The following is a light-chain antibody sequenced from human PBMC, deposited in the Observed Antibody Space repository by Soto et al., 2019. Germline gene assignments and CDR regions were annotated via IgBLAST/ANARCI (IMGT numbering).Light chain of an antibody. J-gene: IGLJ3*02. Sequence: QPVLTQPPSVSAAPGQKVAISCSGSNSNIGNNYVAWFQQLPGTAPKLLIYEDEKRFSGIPDRFSGSKSGSSATLGITGLQTGDEADYYCATWDSSLSAGVSGGGTKVTVL. CDR3: ATWDSSLSAGV. V-gene: IGLV1-51*02. CDR1: NSNIGNNY. CDR2: EDE.